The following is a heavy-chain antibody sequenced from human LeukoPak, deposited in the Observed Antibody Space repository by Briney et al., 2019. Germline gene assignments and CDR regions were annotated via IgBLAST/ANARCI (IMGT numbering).Heavy chain of an antibody. CDR3: ARDKASGSSYGSSFHF. CDR2: IKEDGSER. V-gene: IGHV3-7*01. CDR1: GFTFNYYW. J-gene: IGHJ3*01. Sequence: PGGSLRLSCAASGFTFNYYWMTWVRQGPGKGLECVATIKEDGSERYYVESVKGRFTISRDNAKNSLYLQMNSLRVEDTALYYCARDKASGSSYGSSFHFWGQGTMVTVSS. D-gene: IGHD1-26*01.